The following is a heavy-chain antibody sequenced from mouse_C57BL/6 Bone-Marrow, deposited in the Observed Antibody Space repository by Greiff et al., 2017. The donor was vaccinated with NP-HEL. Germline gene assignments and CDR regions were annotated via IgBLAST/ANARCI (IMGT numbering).Heavy chain of an antibody. CDR2: IDPETGGT. Sequence: QVQLQQSGAELVRPGASVTLSCKASGYTFTDYEMHWVKQTPVHGLEWIGAIDPETGGTAYNQKFKGKAILTADKSSSTAYMELRSLTSEDSSFSFCTRWYYGLSPWFAYWGQGTLVTVSA. J-gene: IGHJ3*01. CDR3: TRWYYGLSPWFAY. D-gene: IGHD1-1*01. V-gene: IGHV1-15*01. CDR1: GYTFTDYE.